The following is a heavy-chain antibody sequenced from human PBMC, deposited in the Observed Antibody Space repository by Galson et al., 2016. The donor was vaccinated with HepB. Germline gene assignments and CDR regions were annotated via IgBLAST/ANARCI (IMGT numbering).Heavy chain of an antibody. J-gene: IGHJ3*02. CDR2: INQDGHGR. D-gene: IGHD6-25*01. CDR1: GFVFSAYW. Sequence: SLRLSCAASGFVFSAYWLSWVRQSPGKGLEWVASINQDGHGRYYVDSAKGRFIISRDNARTSLSLQMHSLRVDDTSIYYCVSGYTSGIWGPGTMVIVSS. CDR3: VSGYTSGI. V-gene: IGHV3-7*01.